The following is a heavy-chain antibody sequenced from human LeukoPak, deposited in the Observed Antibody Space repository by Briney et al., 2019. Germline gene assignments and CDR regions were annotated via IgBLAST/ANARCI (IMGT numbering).Heavy chain of an antibody. CDR2: ICYSGST. CDR3: ARFSSSDGFDY. Sequence: SETLSLTCTVSGGSISSGSFYWSWIRQPPGKGLEWIGYICYSGSTNYNPSLKSRVTISVDTSNILFSLRLSSVTAADTAVYYCARFSSSDGFDYWGQGTPVTVSS. D-gene: IGHD2-2*01. J-gene: IGHJ4*02. CDR1: GGSISSGSFY. V-gene: IGHV4-61*01.